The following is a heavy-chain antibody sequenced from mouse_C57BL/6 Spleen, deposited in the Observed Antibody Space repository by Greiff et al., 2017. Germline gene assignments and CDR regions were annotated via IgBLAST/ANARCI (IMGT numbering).Heavy chain of an antibody. V-gene: IGHV1-15*01. Sequence: QVQLKESGAELVRPGASVTLSCKASGYTFTDYEMHWVKQTPVHGLEWIGAIDPETGGTAYNQKFKGKAILTADKSSSTAYMELRSLTSEDSAVYYCTRRDFDYRGQGTTLTVS. CDR2: IDPETGGT. CDR1: GYTFTDYE. CDR3: TRRDFDY. J-gene: IGHJ2*01.